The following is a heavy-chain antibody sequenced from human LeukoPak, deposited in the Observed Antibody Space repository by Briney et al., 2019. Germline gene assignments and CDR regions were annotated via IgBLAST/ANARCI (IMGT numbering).Heavy chain of an antibody. D-gene: IGHD6-6*01. J-gene: IGHJ1*01. CDR1: GGSVSSGTYY. Sequence: SETLSLTCTVSGGSVSSGTYYWSWIRQPPGKGLEWIGYIYHSGSTNYNPSLQSRVTISVDTSKNQFSLNLNSVTAADTAVYYCARGGAARLHFQNWGQGTLVTVSS. CDR3: ARGGAARLHFQN. CDR2: IYHSGST. V-gene: IGHV4-61*01.